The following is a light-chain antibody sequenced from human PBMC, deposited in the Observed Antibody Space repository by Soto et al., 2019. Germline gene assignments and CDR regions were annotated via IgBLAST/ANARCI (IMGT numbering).Light chain of an antibody. V-gene: IGLV1-47*01. Sequence: QSVLTQAPSASGTPGQRVTISCSGSSSNIGSNNVHWYQQFPGTAPKLLIYRNDQRPSGVPDRFSGSKSGTSASLAISGLRSEDEADYFCATWDDSLSGPGVFGTGTKVTVL. CDR2: RND. J-gene: IGLJ1*01. CDR3: ATWDDSLSGPGV. CDR1: SSNIGSNN.